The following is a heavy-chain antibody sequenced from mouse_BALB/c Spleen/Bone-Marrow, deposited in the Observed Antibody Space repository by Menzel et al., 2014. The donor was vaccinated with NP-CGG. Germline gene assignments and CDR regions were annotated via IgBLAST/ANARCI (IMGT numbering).Heavy chain of an antibody. CDR1: GYTFTEYT. CDR3: ARWTRGDYFDY. D-gene: IGHD3-3*01. J-gene: IGHJ2*01. Sequence: EVQLQQSGPELVKPGASVKISCKTSGYTFTEYTMHWVKQSHGKSLEWIGSINPNNGGTTYNQKFRGKATLTVDKSSTTAYMELRSLTSEDPAVYYCARWTRGDYFDYWGQGTTLTVSS. V-gene: IGHV1-18*01. CDR2: INPNNGGT.